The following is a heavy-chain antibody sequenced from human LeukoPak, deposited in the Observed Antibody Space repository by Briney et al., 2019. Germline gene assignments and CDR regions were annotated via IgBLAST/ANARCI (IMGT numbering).Heavy chain of an antibody. CDR3: ARVEFTPAPIRSNWFDP. CDR2: IIPIFGTA. CDR1: GGTFSSYA. J-gene: IGHJ5*02. D-gene: IGHD2-2*02. Sequence: ASVKVSCKASGGTFSSYAISWVRQAPGQGLEWMGGIIPIFGTANYAQKFQGRVTITADKSTSTAYMELRSLRSDDTAVYYCARVEFTPAPIRSNWFDPWGQGTLVTVSS. V-gene: IGHV1-69*06.